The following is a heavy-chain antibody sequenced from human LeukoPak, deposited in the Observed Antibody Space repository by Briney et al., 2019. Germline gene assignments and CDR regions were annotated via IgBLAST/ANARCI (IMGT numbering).Heavy chain of an antibody. D-gene: IGHD5-18*01. CDR3: VKGHYSTLGTY. V-gene: IGHV3-64*03. CDR2: LSSNGGST. Sequence: PGGSLRLSCLASGFTFSNYVMYWVRQAPGKGLEYGSDLSSNGGSTNYADSVKGRFTISRDNSQNTLSLQISSLRPVDTAVYYCVKGHYSTLGTYWGEGTLVTVSS. J-gene: IGHJ4*02. CDR1: GFTFSNYV.